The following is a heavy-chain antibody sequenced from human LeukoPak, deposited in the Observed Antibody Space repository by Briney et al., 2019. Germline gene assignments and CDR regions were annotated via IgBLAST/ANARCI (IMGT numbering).Heavy chain of an antibody. CDR3: ARDIDYGEHNGGFDP. CDR1: GGSIRSNYY. CDR2: IYYSGNS. D-gene: IGHD4-17*01. V-gene: IGHV4-39*07. Sequence: SETLSLTCTVSGGSIRSNYYWGWIRQPPGKGLEWIGSIYYSGNSYYNPSLKSRVTMSIDTSKNQFSLKLSSVTAADTAVYYCARDIDYGEHNGGFDPWGQGTLVTVSS. J-gene: IGHJ5*02.